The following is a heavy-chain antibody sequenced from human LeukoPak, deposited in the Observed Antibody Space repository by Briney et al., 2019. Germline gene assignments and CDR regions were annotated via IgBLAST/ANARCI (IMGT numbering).Heavy chain of an antibody. CDR2: IKTDGSEN. CDR1: GFTFSSYW. CDR3: VRYEMDV. V-gene: IGHV3-7*01. J-gene: IGHJ6*02. Sequence: GGSLRLSCAASGFTFSSYWMMWVRQAPGKGLEWVATIKTDGSENYHVDSVKGRCSISRDNTKNSLFLQLNSLRVEDTAVYYCVRYEMDVWGQGTTVTVSS. D-gene: IGHD3-3*01.